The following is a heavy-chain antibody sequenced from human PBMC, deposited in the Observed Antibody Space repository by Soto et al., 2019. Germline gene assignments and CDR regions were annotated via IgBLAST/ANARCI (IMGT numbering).Heavy chain of an antibody. CDR1: GFTFSNYW. CDR3: ARSDSGYFDY. D-gene: IGHD1-26*01. Sequence: GGSLRLSCAASGFTFSNYWMHRVRQAPGKGLVWVSRVNSDGSSTTYADSVKGRFTISRDNAKNTLYLQMNSLRAEDTAVYYCARSDSGYFDYWGQGTLVTVSS. CDR2: VNSDGSST. J-gene: IGHJ4*02. V-gene: IGHV3-74*01.